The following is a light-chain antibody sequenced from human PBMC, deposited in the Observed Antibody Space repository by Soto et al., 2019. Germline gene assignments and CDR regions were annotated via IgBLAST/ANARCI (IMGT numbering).Light chain of an antibody. CDR3: QQYNNWPPIT. CDR2: DTS. J-gene: IGKJ5*01. CDR1: QSVSIK. V-gene: IGKV3-15*01. Sequence: EVVMTLSPATLSVSPRERATLSCRASQSVSIKLAWYQQKPGQAPRLLIYDTSTRATGIPARFSGSGSGTEFTLTISSLQSEDFAVYYCQQYNNWPPITFGQGTRLEIK.